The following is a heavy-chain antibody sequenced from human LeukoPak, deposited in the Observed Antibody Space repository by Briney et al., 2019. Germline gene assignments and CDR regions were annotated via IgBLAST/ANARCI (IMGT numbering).Heavy chain of an antibody. Sequence: VASVKVSCKASGYTFTSYAMHWVRQAPGQRLEWMGWTNAGNGNTKYSQKFQVRVTITRDTSASTAYMELSSLRSEDTAVYYCARGPSRGWFDPWAREPWSPSPQ. CDR1: GYTFTSYA. D-gene: IGHD2-2*01. J-gene: IGHJ5*02. V-gene: IGHV1-3*01. CDR3: ARGPSRGWFDP. CDR2: TNAGNGNT.